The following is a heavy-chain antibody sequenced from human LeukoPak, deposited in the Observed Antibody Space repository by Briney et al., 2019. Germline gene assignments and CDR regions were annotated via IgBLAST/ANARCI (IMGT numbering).Heavy chain of an antibody. D-gene: IGHD3-10*01. CDR3: ARVDGSYYYYYMDV. J-gene: IGHJ6*03. Sequence: SEILSLTCTVSGGSISSGDYYWSWIRQPPGKGLEWIGYIYCSGSTNYNPSLKSRVTISVDTSKNQFSLKLSSVTAADTAVYYCARVDGSYYYYYMDVWGKGTTVTVSS. V-gene: IGHV4-61*08. CDR2: IYCSGST. CDR1: GGSISSGDYY.